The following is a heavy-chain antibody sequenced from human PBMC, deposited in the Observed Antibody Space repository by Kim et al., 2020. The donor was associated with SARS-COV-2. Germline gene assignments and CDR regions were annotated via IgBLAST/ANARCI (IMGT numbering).Heavy chain of an antibody. CDR1: GITFRAYA. V-gene: IGHV3-23*01. D-gene: IGHD6-13*01. CDR3: AKYRDSNSWFEGSSFDY. CDR2: ISGNGGYT. J-gene: IGHJ4*02. Sequence: GGSLRLSCAASGITFRAYAMSWVRQAPGKGLEWVSSISGNGGYTNYADSVKGRFTISRDNSKNTLYLQMSSLRAEDTAEYYCAKYRDSNSWFEGSSFDYWGQGTLVTVSS.